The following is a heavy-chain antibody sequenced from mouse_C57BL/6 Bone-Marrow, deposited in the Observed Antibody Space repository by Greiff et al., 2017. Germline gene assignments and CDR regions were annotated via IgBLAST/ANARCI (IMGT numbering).Heavy chain of an antibody. CDR2: IRLNSNNYAT. CDR1: GFTLSNYW. CDR3: ARTRTMDY. Sequence: EVQVVESGGGLVQPGGSMKLSCVASGFTLSNYWMNWVRQSPEKGLEWVAEIRLNSNNYATPYAESVKGKFTILRDDSKSSVYLEMNNLRTEDTGIYYCARTRTMDYWGQGTSVTVSS. V-gene: IGHV6-6*02. J-gene: IGHJ4*01.